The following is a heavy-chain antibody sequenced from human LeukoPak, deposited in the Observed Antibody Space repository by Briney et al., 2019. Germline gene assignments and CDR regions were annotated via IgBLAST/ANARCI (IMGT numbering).Heavy chain of an antibody. V-gene: IGHV4-34*01. Sequence: SETLSLTCTASGGSISSYYWSWIRQAPGKGLEWIGEINHSGSTNYNPSLKSRVSISVDTSKNQFSLKLTSMTAADTALYYCARHVRTYYDILTGPYGGDFDSWGQGTLVTVSS. CDR2: INHSGST. CDR3: ARHVRTYYDILTGPYGGDFDS. J-gene: IGHJ4*02. D-gene: IGHD3-9*01. CDR1: GGSISSYY.